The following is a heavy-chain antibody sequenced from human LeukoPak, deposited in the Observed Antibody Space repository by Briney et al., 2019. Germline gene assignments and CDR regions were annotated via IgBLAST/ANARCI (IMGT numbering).Heavy chain of an antibody. CDR3: AKLAVKYYGSGTYRFPYYFDY. CDR2: ISYDGNNK. D-gene: IGHD3-10*01. J-gene: IGHJ4*02. Sequence: GMSLRLSCAASGFTFGSYGMHWVRQAPGKGLEWVAVISYDGNNKYYGDSVKGRFTISRDNSKSTLDLQMNSLISEDTAVYYCAKLAVKYYGSGTYRFPYYFDYWGLGTLVTVSS. V-gene: IGHV3-30*18. CDR1: GFTFGSYG.